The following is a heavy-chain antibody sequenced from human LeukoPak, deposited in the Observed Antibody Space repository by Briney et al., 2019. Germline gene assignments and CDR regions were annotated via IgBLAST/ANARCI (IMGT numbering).Heavy chain of an antibody. Sequence: GGSLRLSCAASGFTFSSYWMSWVRQAPGKGLEWVANIKQDGSEKYYADSVKGRFTISRDNAKNSLYLQMNSLRAEDTAVYYCARDGDCSSTSCYTGTIDYWGQGTLVTVSS. CDR1: GFTFSSYW. CDR3: ARDGDCSSTSCYTGTIDY. V-gene: IGHV3-7*01. CDR2: IKQDGSEK. D-gene: IGHD2-2*02. J-gene: IGHJ4*02.